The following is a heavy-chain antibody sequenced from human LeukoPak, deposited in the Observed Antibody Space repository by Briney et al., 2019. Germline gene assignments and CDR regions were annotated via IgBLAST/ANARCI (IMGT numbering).Heavy chain of an antibody. CDR3: ARDLNSSWDAFDI. CDR1: GFTFGRHA. CDR2: ISYDGSNK. D-gene: IGHD6-13*01. Sequence: PGRSLRLSCAASGFTFGRHAMHWVRQAPGKGLEWAAVISYDGSNKYYADSVKGRFTISRDNSKNTLYLQMNSLRAEDTAMYYCARDLNSSWDAFDIWGQGTMVTVSS. V-gene: IGHV3-30-3*01. J-gene: IGHJ3*02.